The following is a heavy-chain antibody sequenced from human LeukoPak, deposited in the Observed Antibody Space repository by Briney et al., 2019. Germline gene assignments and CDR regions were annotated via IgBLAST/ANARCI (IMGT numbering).Heavy chain of an antibody. CDR3: ASLQLDPLFDY. V-gene: IGHV4-34*01. CDR1: AGSFSGYY. J-gene: IGHJ4*02. Sequence: SETLSLTCAVYAGSFSGYYWSWIRQPPGKGLEWIGEINHSGSTNYNPSLKSRVTISVDTSKNQFSLKLSSVTAADTAVYYCASLQLDPLFDYWGQGTLVTVSS. CDR2: INHSGST. D-gene: IGHD6-13*01.